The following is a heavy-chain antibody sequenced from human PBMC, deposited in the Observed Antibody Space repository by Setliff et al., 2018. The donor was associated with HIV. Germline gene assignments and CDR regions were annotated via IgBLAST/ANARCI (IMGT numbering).Heavy chain of an antibody. CDR1: GDSINTGDYY. D-gene: IGHD6-13*01. Sequence: SETLSLTCTVSGDSINTGDYYWGWIRQPPGKGLEWIGTIYYSGSTYYNPSLKSRVTISVDTSKNQFSLKLSSVTAADTAVYYCAGFPLSSSWYFYWGQGTLVTVSS. J-gene: IGHJ4*02. CDR3: AGFPLSSSWYFY. CDR2: IYYSGST. V-gene: IGHV4-39*01.